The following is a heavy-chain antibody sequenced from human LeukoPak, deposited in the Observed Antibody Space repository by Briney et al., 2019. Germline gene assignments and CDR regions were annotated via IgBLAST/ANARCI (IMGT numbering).Heavy chain of an antibody. J-gene: IGHJ5*02. Sequence: SETLSLTCTVSGGSISSYYCTWIRQSPGKGLEWIGDLYYYGSTNYNPSLKSRVSMSVDTSKNQFSLNLRSVIAADTAVYYCARGNNWFDPWGQGTLVTVSS. CDR3: ARGNNWFDP. V-gene: IGHV4-59*01. CDR2: LYYYGST. CDR1: GGSISSYY.